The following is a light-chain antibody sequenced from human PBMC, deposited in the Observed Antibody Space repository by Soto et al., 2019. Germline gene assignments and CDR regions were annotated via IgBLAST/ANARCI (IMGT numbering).Light chain of an antibody. V-gene: IGKV1-5*01. Sequence: DIQMTQSPSTLSASLGDRVTITCRASQSISSWLAWYQQKPGKAPKLLIYAASTLQSGVPSRFSGSGSGTEFTLTISSLQPDDFSSYYCQHYFRYPWTFGQGTKVDIK. CDR1: QSISSW. CDR2: AAS. J-gene: IGKJ1*01. CDR3: QHYFRYPWT.